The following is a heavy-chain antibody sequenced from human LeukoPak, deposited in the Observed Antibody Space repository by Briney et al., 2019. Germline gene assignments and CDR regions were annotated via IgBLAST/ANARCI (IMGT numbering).Heavy chain of an antibody. CDR2: INPSGGST. CDR1: GCTFTSYY. J-gene: IGHJ4*02. V-gene: IGHV1-46*01. Sequence: GASVKVSFKASGCTFTSYYMHWVRQAPGQGVEWMGIINPSGGSTSYAQKFQGRVTMTRDTSTSTVYMELSSLRSEDTAVYYCARALGRTVSPADYWGQGILVTVSS. D-gene: IGHD4-17*01. CDR3: ARALGRTVSPADY.